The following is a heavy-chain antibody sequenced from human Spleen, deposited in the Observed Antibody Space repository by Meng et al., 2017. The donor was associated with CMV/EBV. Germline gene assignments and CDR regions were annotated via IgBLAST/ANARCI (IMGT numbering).Heavy chain of an antibody. Sequence: QLQLQESGPGRVKPSETLSLTCTVSGGAISSSSYYWGWIRQPPGKGLEWIGSIYYSGSTYYNPSLKSRVTISVDTSKNQFSLKLSSVTAADTAVYYCARGRYFTTTLDYWGQGTLVTVSS. CDR3: ARGRYFTTTLDY. J-gene: IGHJ4*02. CDR2: IYYSGST. D-gene: IGHD4-17*01. CDR1: GGAISSSSYY. V-gene: IGHV4-39*07.